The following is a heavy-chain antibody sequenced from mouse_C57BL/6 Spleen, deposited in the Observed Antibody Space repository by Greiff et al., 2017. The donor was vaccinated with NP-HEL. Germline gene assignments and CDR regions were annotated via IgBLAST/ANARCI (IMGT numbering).Heavy chain of an antibody. V-gene: IGHV3-6*01. J-gene: IGHJ1*03. CDR2: ISYDGSN. D-gene: IGHD2-4*01. CDR1: GYSITSGYY. Sequence: ESGPGLVKPSQSLSLTCSVTGYSITSGYYWNWIRQFPGNKLEWMGYISYDGSNNYNPSLKNRISITRDTSKNQFFLKLNSVTTEDTATYYCARGGAYDYDGGYFDVWGTGTTVTVSS. CDR3: ARGGAYDYDGGYFDV.